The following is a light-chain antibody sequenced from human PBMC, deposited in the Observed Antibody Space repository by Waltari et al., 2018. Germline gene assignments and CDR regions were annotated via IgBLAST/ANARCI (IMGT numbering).Light chain of an antibody. CDR3: QQSYSTPIT. Sequence: DVQLTQSPSSLSASVGDRVTITCQASQDIYNYLNWFQQKPGKAPKLLIYDASNLQSGVPSRFSGSGSGTDFTLTISSLQPEDFATYYCQQSYSTPITFGQGTRLEIK. J-gene: IGKJ5*01. V-gene: IGKV1-39*01. CDR2: DAS. CDR1: QDIYNY.